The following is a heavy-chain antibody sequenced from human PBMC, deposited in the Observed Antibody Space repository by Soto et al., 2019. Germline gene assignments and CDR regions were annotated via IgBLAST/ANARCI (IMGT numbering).Heavy chain of an antibody. J-gene: IGHJ4*02. Sequence: ASVKVSCKACGYTFTSYYRHWVRQAPGQGLEWMGIINPSGGSTSYAQKFQGRVTMTRDTSTSTVYMELSSLRSEDTAVYYCARRGYDILTLHSLFEYWGQRTRITLSS. V-gene: IGHV1-46*01. D-gene: IGHD3-9*01. CDR3: ARRGYDILTLHSLFEY. CDR2: INPSGGST. CDR1: GYTFTSYY.